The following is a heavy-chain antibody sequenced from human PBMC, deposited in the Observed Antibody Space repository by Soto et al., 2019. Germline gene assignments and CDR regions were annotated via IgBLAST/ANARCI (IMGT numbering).Heavy chain of an antibody. CDR3: ARRGSGSYYDY. D-gene: IGHD1-26*01. CDR2: ISGSGGST. CDR1: GFTFSSYA. V-gene: IGHV3-23*01. Sequence: EVPLLESGGGLVQPGGSLRLSCAASGFTFSSYAMRWVRQAPVKGLEWVSAISGSGGSTYYADSVKGRFTISRDNSKNTLYLQRNSLRAADTAVYYCARRGSGSYYDYWGQGTLVTVSS. J-gene: IGHJ4*02.